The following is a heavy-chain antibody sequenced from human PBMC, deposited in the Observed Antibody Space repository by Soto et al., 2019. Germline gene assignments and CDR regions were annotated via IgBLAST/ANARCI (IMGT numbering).Heavy chain of an antibody. J-gene: IGHJ2*01. V-gene: IGHV1-8*01. Sequence: ASVKVSCKASGYTFTSYDINWVRQATGQGLDWMGWMNPNSGNTGYAQKFQGRVTMTRNTSISTAYMELSSLRSEDTAVYYCARNGGGTMIVVAAYWYLDLWGRGTLVTVSS. CDR1: GYTFTSYD. CDR2: MNPNSGNT. D-gene: IGHD3-22*01. CDR3: ARNGGGTMIVVAAYWYLDL.